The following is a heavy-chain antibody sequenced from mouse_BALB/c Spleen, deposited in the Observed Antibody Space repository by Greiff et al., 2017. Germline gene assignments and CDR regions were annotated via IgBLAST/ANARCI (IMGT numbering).Heavy chain of an antibody. Sequence: VQLKQSGAELVKPGASVKLSCTASGFNIKDTYMHWVKQRPEQGLEWIGRIDPANGNTKYDPKFQGKATITADTSSNTAYLQLSSLTSEDTAVYYCASYYYGSSYGGAYWGQGTLVTVSA. CDR2: IDPANGNT. CDR1: GFNIKDTY. V-gene: IGHV14-3*02. J-gene: IGHJ3*01. D-gene: IGHD1-1*01. CDR3: ASYYYGSSYGGAY.